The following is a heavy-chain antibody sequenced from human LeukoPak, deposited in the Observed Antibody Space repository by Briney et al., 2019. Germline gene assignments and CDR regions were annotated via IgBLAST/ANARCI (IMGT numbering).Heavy chain of an antibody. J-gene: IGHJ4*02. V-gene: IGHV1-69*13. Sequence: SVKVSCKASGGTFSSYAISWVRQAPGQGLEWMGGIIPIFGTANYAQKFQGRVTITADESTSTAYMELSSLSSEDTAVYYCAGTLTGQYFDYWGQGTLVTVSS. CDR3: AGTLTGQYFDY. D-gene: IGHD3-9*01. CDR1: GGTFSSYA. CDR2: IIPIFGTA.